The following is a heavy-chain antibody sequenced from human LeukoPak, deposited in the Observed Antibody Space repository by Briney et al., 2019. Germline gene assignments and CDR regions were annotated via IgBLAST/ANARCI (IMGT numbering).Heavy chain of an antibody. CDR3: ARDVGGYAFDY. Sequence: GRSPRLSCVASGFSFISYTMHWVRQAPGKGLEWVAVMSYDGSHKYLADSVKGRFTISRDNSKNTLYLQMNSLRVEDTAIYYCARDVGGYAFDYWGQGTLVTVSS. CDR1: GFSFISYT. CDR2: MSYDGSHK. J-gene: IGHJ4*02. D-gene: IGHD5-12*01. V-gene: IGHV3-30*04.